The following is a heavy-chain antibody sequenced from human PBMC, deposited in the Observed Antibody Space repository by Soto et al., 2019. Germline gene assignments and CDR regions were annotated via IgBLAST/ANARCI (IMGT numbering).Heavy chain of an antibody. CDR2: ISSSSSYI. Sequence: LRLSCAASGFTFSSYSMNWVRQAPGKGLEWVSSISSSSSYIYYADSVKGRFTISRDNAKNSLYLQMNSLRAEDTAVYYCARNEEMATITGYYYYGMDVWGQGTTVTVSS. J-gene: IGHJ6*02. CDR3: ARNEEMATITGYYYYGMDV. V-gene: IGHV3-21*01. CDR1: GFTFSSYS. D-gene: IGHD5-12*01.